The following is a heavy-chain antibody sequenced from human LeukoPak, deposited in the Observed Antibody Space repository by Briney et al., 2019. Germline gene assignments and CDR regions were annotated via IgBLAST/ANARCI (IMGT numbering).Heavy chain of an antibody. CDR1: GGSISSYY. CDR3: ATSNADYSRISRYYYYMDV. V-gene: IGHV4-4*09. Sequence: SETLSLTCTVSGGSISSYYWSWIRQPPGKGLEWIGYIYTSGSTNYNPSLKSRVTTSVDTSKNQFSLKLSSVTAADTAVYYCATSNADYSRISRYYYYMDVWGKGTTVTVSS. D-gene: IGHD4-11*01. J-gene: IGHJ6*03. CDR2: IYTSGST.